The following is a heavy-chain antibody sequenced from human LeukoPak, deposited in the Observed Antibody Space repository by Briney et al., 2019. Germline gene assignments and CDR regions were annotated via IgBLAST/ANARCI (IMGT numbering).Heavy chain of an antibody. CDR2: ISYDGSNK. Sequence: GRSPRLSCAASGFTFSSYGMHWVRQAPGKGLEWVAVISYDGSNKYYADSVRGRFTISRDNSKNTLYLQMNSLRAEDTAVYYCAKDLYPVLRYFDWLSDYWGQGTLVTVSS. D-gene: IGHD3-9*01. CDR3: AKDLYPVLRYFDWLSDY. J-gene: IGHJ4*02. V-gene: IGHV3-30*18. CDR1: GFTFSSYG.